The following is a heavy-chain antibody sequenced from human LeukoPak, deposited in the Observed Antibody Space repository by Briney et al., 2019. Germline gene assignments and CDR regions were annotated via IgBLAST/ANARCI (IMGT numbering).Heavy chain of an antibody. CDR1: GFTFSSYA. Sequence: GRSLRLSCAASGFTFSSYAMHWVRQAPGKGLEWGAVISYDGSNKYYADSVKGRFTISRDNSKNTLYLQMNSLRAEDTAVYYCARDSPSNRPITLDYWGKGTLVTVSS. CDR2: ISYDGSNK. CDR3: ARDSPSNRPITLDY. J-gene: IGHJ4*02. D-gene: IGHD1-14*01. V-gene: IGHV3-30*01.